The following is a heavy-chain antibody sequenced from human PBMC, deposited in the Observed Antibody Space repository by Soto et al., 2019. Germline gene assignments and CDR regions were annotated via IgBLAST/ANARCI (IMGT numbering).Heavy chain of an antibody. CDR2: ISGRGGTT. CDR1: GFTFSSYA. Sequence: PGGSLRLSCAASGFTFSSYAMSWVRQAPGKGLEWVSGISGRGGTTYYADSVKGRFTISRDNSKNTLYLQMNSLRADDTAVYYCAKVYSLYYFDYWGQGTLVTVSS. J-gene: IGHJ4*02. V-gene: IGHV3-23*01. D-gene: IGHD2-15*01. CDR3: AKVYSLYYFDY.